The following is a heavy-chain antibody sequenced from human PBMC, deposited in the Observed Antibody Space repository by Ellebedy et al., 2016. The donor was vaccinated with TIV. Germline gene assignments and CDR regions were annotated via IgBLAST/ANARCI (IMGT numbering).Heavy chain of an antibody. CDR2: INQGGSVK. V-gene: IGHV3-7*01. J-gene: IGHJ3*02. D-gene: IGHD4-17*01. CDR3: ATDGIYGDYLFPAHAFEI. CDR1: GFSFNSYW. Sequence: GGSLRLSCAASGFSFNSYWMTWVRQAPGKGLEWVANINQGGSVKYYVDSLRGRFTISRDNAKNSLYLQMNSLSAEDTAVYYCATDGIYGDYLFPAHAFEIWGQGTKVTVSP.